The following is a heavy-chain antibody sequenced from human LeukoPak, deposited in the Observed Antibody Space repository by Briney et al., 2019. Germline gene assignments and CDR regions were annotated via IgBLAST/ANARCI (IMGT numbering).Heavy chain of an antibody. CDR3: ARDRADSSGWYPDY. V-gene: IGHV3-30*04. CDR2: ISYDGSNK. Sequence: GGSLGLSCAASGFTFSSYAMHWVHQAPGKGLEWVAVISYDGSNKYYADSVKGRFTISRDNSKNTLYLQMNSLRAEDTAVYYCARDRADSSGWYPDYWGQGTLVTVSS. D-gene: IGHD6-19*01. CDR1: GFTFSSYA. J-gene: IGHJ4*02.